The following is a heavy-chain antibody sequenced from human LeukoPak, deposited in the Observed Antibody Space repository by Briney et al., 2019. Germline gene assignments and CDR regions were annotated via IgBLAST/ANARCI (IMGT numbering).Heavy chain of an antibody. CDR3: ASVLSSVRWPLIRFDP. J-gene: IGHJ5*02. Sequence: PSETLSLTCAVYGGSFSGYYWSWIRQPPGKGLEWIGEINHSGSTNYNPSLKSRVTISVDTSKNQFSLKLSSVTAADTAVYYCASVLSSVRWPLIRFDPWGQGTLVTVSS. CDR1: GGSFSGYY. CDR2: INHSGST. V-gene: IGHV4-34*01. D-gene: IGHD4-23*01.